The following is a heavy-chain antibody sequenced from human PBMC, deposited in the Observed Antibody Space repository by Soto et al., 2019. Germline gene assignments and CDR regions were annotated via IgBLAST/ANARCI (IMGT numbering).Heavy chain of an antibody. V-gene: IGHV4-39*07. CDR2: IYYSGST. D-gene: IGHD3-3*01. J-gene: IGHJ4*02. CDR1: GGSISSSSYY. Sequence: SETLSLTCTVSGGSISSSSYYWGWIRQPPGKGLEWIGSIYYSGSTYYNPSLKSRVTISVDTSKNQFSLKLSSVTAADTAVYYCARAGLDFYYDFWSGYYTLFDYWGQGTLVTVSS. CDR3: ARAGLDFYYDFWSGYYTLFDY.